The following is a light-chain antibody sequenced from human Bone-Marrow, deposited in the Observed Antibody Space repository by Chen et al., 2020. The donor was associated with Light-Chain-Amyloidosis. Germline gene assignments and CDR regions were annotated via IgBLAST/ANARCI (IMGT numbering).Light chain of an antibody. CDR2: RDT. Sequence: SYELTQPPSVSVSPGQTARITCSGDDLPTKYAYWYQQKPGQDPVLVSNRDTERPSGMYERFSGSSSGTTATLTISGVQEEDEADYHCQSADSSGPYEVIFGGGTKLTFL. V-gene: IGLV3-25*03. CDR1: DLPTKY. J-gene: IGLJ2*01. CDR3: QSADSSGPYEVI.